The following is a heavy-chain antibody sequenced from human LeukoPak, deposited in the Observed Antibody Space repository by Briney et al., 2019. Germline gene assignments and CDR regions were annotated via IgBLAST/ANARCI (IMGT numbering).Heavy chain of an antibody. V-gene: IGHV3-7*03. J-gene: IGHJ4*02. CDR1: GFTFSGFW. Sequence: PGGSLRLSCAVSGFTFSGFWMSWSRQAPGKGLEWVASINSDGSEGYYADVVKGRFTISRDNAKNSLYLQINSLRAEDTAVYYCARTYCIGSSCPGVFEYWGQGTLVTVSS. CDR2: INSDGSEG. CDR3: ARTYCIGSSCPGVFEY. D-gene: IGHD2-15*01.